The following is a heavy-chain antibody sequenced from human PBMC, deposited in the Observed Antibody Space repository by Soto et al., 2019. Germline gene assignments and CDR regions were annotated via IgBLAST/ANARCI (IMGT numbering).Heavy chain of an antibody. CDR1: GGTFSSYA. CDR3: ARGSIAALRQSPSFHYGMDV. Sequence: QVQLVQSGAEVKKPGSSVKVSCQASGGTFSSYAISWVRQAPGQGLEWMGGIIPIFGTANYAQKFQGRVTITADESTSTAYMELSSLRSEDTAVYYCARGSIAALRQSPSFHYGMDVWGQGTTVTVSS. V-gene: IGHV1-69*01. CDR2: IIPIFGTA. D-gene: IGHD6-6*01. J-gene: IGHJ6*02.